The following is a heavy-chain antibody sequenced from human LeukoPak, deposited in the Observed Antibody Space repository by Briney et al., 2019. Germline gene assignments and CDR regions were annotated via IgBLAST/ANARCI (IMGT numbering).Heavy chain of an antibody. CDR2: INPNSGGT. J-gene: IGHJ4*02. V-gene: IGHV1-2*02. D-gene: IGHD1-26*01. CDR1: GYTFTGYY. CDR3: ARGATTGDFDY. Sequence: ASVKVSCKASGYTFTGYYMHWVRQAPGQGLEWMRCINPNSGGTNCAQKFQGRVTMTRDTAISTAYMELSRLRSDDTAVYYCARGATTGDFDYWGQGTLVTVSS.